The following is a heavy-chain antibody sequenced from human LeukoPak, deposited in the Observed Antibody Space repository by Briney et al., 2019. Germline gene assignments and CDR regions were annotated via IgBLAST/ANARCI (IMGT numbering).Heavy chain of an antibody. J-gene: IGHJ4*02. Sequence: PGRSLRLSCAASGFTFSSYAMHWVRQAPGKGLEWVAVISYDGYNKYYADSVKGRFTISRDNSKNTLYLQMNSLRAEDTAVYYCARDTIAAFGFFDYWGQGTLVTVSS. CDR3: ARDTIAAFGFFDY. V-gene: IGHV3-30*04. CDR2: ISYDGYNK. CDR1: GFTFSSYA. D-gene: IGHD6-6*01.